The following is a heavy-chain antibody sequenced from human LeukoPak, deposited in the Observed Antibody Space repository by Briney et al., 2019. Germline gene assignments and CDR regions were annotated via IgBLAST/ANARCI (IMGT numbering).Heavy chain of an antibody. V-gene: IGHV1-18*01. J-gene: IGHJ4*02. CDR3: ARGGVYSSSWYGGFRQFDY. Sequence: ASVKVSCKASGGTFSSYGISWVRQAPGQGLEWMGWIGAYNGNTNYAQKLQGRVTMTTDTSTSTAYMELRSLRSDDTAVYYCARGGVYSSSWYGGFRQFDYWGQGTLVTVSS. CDR2: IGAYNGNT. D-gene: IGHD6-13*01. CDR1: GGTFSSYG.